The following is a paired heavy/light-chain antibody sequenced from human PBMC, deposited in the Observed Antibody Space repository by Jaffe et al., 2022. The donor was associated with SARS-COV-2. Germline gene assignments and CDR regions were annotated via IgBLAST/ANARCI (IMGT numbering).Light chain of an antibody. CDR3: QQYYSSPYT. V-gene: IGKV4-1*01. Sequence: DIVMTQSPDSLAVSLGERATINCKSSQSVLYSSNNKNYLSWYQQKPGQPPKLLIYWASTRESGVPDRFSGSGSGTDFTLTISSLKAEDVAVYYCQQYYSSPYTFGQGTKLEIK. CDR1: QSVLYSSNNKNY. J-gene: IGKJ2*01. CDR2: WAS.
Heavy chain of an antibody. Sequence: EVQLVESGGGLVKPGGSLRLSCAGSGFTFSNAWMNWVRQAPGKGLEWVGRIKSKPDGGTIEYAAPVKGRFSISREDSKKMVYLQMSSLRTEDTAVYYCATGQFFDYWGQGTLVTVSS. V-gene: IGHV3-15*01. CDR3: ATGQFFDY. J-gene: IGHJ4*02. CDR1: GFTFSNAW. CDR2: IKSKPDGGTI.